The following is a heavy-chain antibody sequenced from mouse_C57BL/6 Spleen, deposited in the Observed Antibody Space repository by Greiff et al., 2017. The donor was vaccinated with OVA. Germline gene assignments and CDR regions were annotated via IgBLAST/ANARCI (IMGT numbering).Heavy chain of an antibody. CDR1: GYAFSSYW. D-gene: IGHD2-5*01. V-gene: IGHV1-80*01. CDR3: ARYSNYVSRYFDV. J-gene: IGHJ1*03. Sequence: QVQLKESGAELVKPGASVKISCKASGYAFSSYWMNWVKQRPGKGLEWIGQIYPGDGDTNYNGKFKGKATLTADKSSSTAYMQLSSLTSEDSAVYFCARYSNYVSRYFDVWGTGTTVTVSS. CDR2: IYPGDGDT.